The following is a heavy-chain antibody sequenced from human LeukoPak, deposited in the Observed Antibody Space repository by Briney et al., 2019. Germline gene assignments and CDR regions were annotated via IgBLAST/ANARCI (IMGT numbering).Heavy chain of an antibody. D-gene: IGHD3-22*01. J-gene: IGHJ4*02. CDR1: GYSFADYA. CDR3: ARTHHDSGGYYHYYFDY. CDR2: INTNTGIA. V-gene: IGHV7-4-1*02. Sequence: ASVKVSCKPSGYSFADYAINWVRQAPGQGLEWMGWINTNTGIATYAQGFTGRFVFSLDTSLSTAYLHISSLEAEDTALYYCARTHHDSGGYYHYYFDYWGQGTLVTVSS.